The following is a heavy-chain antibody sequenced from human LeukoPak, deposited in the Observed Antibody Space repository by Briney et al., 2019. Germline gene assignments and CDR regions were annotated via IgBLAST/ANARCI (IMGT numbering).Heavy chain of an antibody. Sequence: SQTLSLTCTVSGGSISSGGYYWSWIRQHPGKGLEWIGYIYYSGSTYYNPSLKSRVTISVDTSNNQFSLKLSSVTAADTAVYYCARVTSYYYDSSGYYATVSYFDYWGQGTLVTVSS. CDR3: ARVTSYYYDSSGYYATVSYFDY. J-gene: IGHJ4*02. CDR2: IYYSGST. D-gene: IGHD3-22*01. CDR1: GGSISSGGYY. V-gene: IGHV4-31*03.